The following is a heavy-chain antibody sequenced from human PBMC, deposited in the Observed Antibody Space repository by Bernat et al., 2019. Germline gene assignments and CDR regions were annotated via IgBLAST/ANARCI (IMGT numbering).Heavy chain of an antibody. Sequence: EVQLVESGGGLVQPGGSPRLSCAASGFTFSSYWMHWVRQAPGKGLVWVSRINSDGSSTSYADSVKGRFSISRDNAKNTLYLQMNSLRAEDTAVYYCAKDDGSYYYGSGSRGGDAFDIWGQGTMVTVSS. V-gene: IGHV3-74*01. CDR1: GFTFSSYW. CDR2: INSDGSST. D-gene: IGHD3-10*01. CDR3: AKDDGSYYYGSGSRGGDAFDI. J-gene: IGHJ3*02.